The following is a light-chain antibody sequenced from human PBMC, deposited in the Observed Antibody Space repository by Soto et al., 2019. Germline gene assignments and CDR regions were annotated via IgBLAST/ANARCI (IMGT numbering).Light chain of an antibody. J-gene: IGKJ1*01. V-gene: IGKV3-15*01. CDR1: QSVSSN. Sequence: EIVVTQSPATLSVSPGERATLSCRASQSVSSNLAWYQQKPGQAPRLLINGASTRATGIPARFSSSGSGTEFSLTISSLQSEDFAVYYCQQYSDWPPTFGQGTKVDIK. CDR3: QQYSDWPPT. CDR2: GAS.